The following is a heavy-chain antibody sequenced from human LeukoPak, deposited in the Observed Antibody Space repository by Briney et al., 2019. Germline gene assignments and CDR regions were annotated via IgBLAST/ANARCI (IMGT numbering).Heavy chain of an antibody. Sequence: GGSLRLSCAASGFTFSSYGMPWVRQAPGKGLEWVAVIWYDGSNKYYADSVKGRFTISRDNSKNTLYLQMNSLRAEDTAVYYCAREWSDSSGWYYYGMDVWGQGTTVTVSS. CDR2: IWYDGSNK. CDR1: GFTFSSYG. V-gene: IGHV3-33*01. J-gene: IGHJ6*02. D-gene: IGHD6-19*01. CDR3: AREWSDSSGWYYYGMDV.